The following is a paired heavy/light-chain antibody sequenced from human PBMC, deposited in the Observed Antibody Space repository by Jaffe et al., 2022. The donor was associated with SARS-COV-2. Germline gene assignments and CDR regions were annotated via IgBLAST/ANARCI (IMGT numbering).Heavy chain of an antibody. Sequence: EVQLVESGGGLVKPGGSLRLSCVASGFTFSNVWMNWVRQAPGKGLEWVGRIKTKSEGGTTDNAAPVKGRFAISRDDSENMVYLQMNSLKIEDTAVYYCTTDFSRTYFGSWGQGTLVTVSS. CDR1: GFTFSNVW. V-gene: IGHV3-15*01. CDR2: IKTKSEGGTT. CDR3: TTDFSRTYFGS. J-gene: IGHJ4*02.
Light chain of an antibody. Sequence: EIVLTQSPGTLSLSPGERATLSCRSSQSGSSSYLAWYQQKPGQAPRLLIYGASSRAPGIPDRFSASGSGTDFTLTISKLEPEDFAVYYCQQYATSPPSFSFGPGTTVGIK. V-gene: IGKV3-20*01. J-gene: IGKJ3*01. CDR3: QQYATSPPSFS. CDR2: GAS. CDR1: QSGSSSY.